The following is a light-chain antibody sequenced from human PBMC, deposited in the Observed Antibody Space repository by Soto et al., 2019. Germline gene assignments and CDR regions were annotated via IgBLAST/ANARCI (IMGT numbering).Light chain of an antibody. CDR2: DVS. V-gene: IGLV2-14*03. CDR1: SNDVGGYDY. CDR3: SSYTSSSTSV. J-gene: IGLJ1*01. Sequence: QSALTQPASVSGSPGQSITISCTGTSNDVGGYDYVSWYQHHPGKAPKLMIYDVSDRPSGVANRFSGSKSGNTASLTISGLQAEDEADYYCSSYTSSSTSVFGTGTKLTVL.